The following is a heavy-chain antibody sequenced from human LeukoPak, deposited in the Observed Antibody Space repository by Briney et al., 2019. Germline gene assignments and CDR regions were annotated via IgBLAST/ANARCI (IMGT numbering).Heavy chain of an antibody. Sequence: GGSLRLSCAASGFIFTNAYMSWVRQAPGKGLEWLGRIKSRVGGGTTDYAAPVKDRFSISRDDSRNMLYLQMNSLKTEDTAVYYCTTDAGYSSRWYNYWGQGTLVTVAS. CDR1: GFIFTNAY. J-gene: IGHJ4*02. CDR2: IKSRVGGGTT. CDR3: TTDAGYSSRWYNY. V-gene: IGHV3-15*01. D-gene: IGHD6-13*01.